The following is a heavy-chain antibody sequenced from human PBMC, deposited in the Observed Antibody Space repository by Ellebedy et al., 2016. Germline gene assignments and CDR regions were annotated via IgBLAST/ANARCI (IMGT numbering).Heavy chain of an antibody. J-gene: IGHJ4*02. V-gene: IGHV2-70*04. D-gene: IGHD2/OR15-2a*01. CDR3: ARIPIGTTLYDY. CDR1: GFSLTTDGMR. CDR2: IDWDDDE. Sequence: SGPTLVXPTQTLTLPCTFSGFSLTTDGMRVSWIRQPPGRALEWLARIDWDDDEFYSTSLKTRVTISKDTSRNQVVLTMTNMDPVDTATYYCARIPIGTTLYDYWGQGTLVTVSS.